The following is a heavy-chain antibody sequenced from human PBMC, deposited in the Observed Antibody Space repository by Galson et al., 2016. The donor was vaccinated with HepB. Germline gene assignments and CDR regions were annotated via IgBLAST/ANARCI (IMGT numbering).Heavy chain of an antibody. D-gene: IGHD3-16*01. V-gene: IGHV4-31*03. Sequence: TLSLTCSVSGDSFTSGDYFWSWMRQHPGKGLQWTGYIYYTGSTYYRPSLSSRMTISLDTSKNQFYLELNSVTAADTAVYFCARISRDWGFFDYWGHGTLVTVSS. CDR2: IYYTGST. CDR3: ARISRDWGFFDY. J-gene: IGHJ4*01. CDR1: GDSFTSGDYF.